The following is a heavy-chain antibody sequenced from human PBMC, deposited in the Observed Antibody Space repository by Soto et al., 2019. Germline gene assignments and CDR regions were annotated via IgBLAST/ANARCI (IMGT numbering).Heavy chain of an antibody. CDR3: ARHWGYYYHSSGNYASDI. CDR1: GGSISSSSYY. Sequence: SETLSLTCTVSGGSISSSSYYWGWIRQPPGKGLEWIGSIYYSGSTYYNPSLKSRVTISVDTSKNQFSLKLSSVTAADTAVYYCARHWGYYYHSSGNYASDICGQWTMVTV. J-gene: IGHJ3*02. D-gene: IGHD3-22*01. CDR2: IYYSGST. V-gene: IGHV4-39*01.